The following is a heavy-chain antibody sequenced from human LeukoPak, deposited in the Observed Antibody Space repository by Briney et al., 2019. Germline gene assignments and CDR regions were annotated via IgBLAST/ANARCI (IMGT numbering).Heavy chain of an antibody. Sequence: ASVKVSCKASGYTFTSYAMHWVRQAPGQRLEWMGWINAGNGNTKYSQKFQGRVTITRDTSASTAYMELSSLRSEDTAVYYCAREPAMGPYYYYGVDVWGKGTTVTVSS. CDR1: GYTFTSYA. CDR2: INAGNGNT. D-gene: IGHD5-18*01. J-gene: IGHJ6*04. CDR3: AREPAMGPYYYYGVDV. V-gene: IGHV1-3*01.